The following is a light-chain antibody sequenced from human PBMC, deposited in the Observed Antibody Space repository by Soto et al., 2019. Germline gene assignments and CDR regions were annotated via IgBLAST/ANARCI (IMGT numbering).Light chain of an antibody. Sequence: DIQMTQSPSSLSASVGDRVTISCRASQTISTYLNWYQKKPGNAPKLLIFGASSLHGGVPSRFSGSGSGTEFTLTISDLQPEDFATYYCHQSYETPHTFGGGTKVEI. CDR2: GAS. J-gene: IGKJ4*01. CDR1: QTISTY. V-gene: IGKV1-39*01. CDR3: HQSYETPHT.